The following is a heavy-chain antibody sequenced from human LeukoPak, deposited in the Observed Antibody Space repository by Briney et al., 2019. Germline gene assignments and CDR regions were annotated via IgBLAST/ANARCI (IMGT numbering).Heavy chain of an antibody. V-gene: IGHV3-23*01. D-gene: IGHD1-26*01. CDR2: ISGSGGST. CDR3: AKDDSGSYSYYFDY. CDR1: GFTFSSYA. Sequence: PGGSLRLSCAAPGFTFSSYAMSWVRQAPGKGVEWVSAISGSGGSTYYADSVKGRFTISRDNSKNTLYLQMNSLRAEDTAVYYCAKDDSGSYSYYFDYWGQGTLVTVSS. J-gene: IGHJ4*02.